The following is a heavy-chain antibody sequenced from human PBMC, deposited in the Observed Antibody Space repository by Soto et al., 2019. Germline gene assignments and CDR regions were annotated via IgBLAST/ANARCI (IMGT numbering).Heavy chain of an antibody. Sequence: QVQLQESGPGLVKPSETLSLTCTVSGGFISSYYWSWIRQPPGKGLEWIGYIYYSGSTNYNHSLKSRVTLSVDTAKNQFSLKLSSVTAADTAMYYCARRSSSKGSTGGWPWTAWFAPWGQGTLVTVSS. J-gene: IGHJ5*02. CDR1: GGFISSYY. D-gene: IGHD6-13*01. CDR3: ARRSSSKGSTGGWPWTAWFAP. CDR2: IYYSGST. V-gene: IGHV4-59*08.